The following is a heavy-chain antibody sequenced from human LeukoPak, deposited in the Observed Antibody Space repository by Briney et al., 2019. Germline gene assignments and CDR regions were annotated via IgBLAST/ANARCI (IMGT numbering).Heavy chain of an antibody. CDR3: ARRRYIRGPVVVNPFDY. CDR2: IHYSGST. CDR1: GGSISSSTYY. Sequence: PSETLSLTCTVSGGSISSSTYYWGWVRQSPGKGLEWIGTIHYSGSTSYNPSLKSRATISVDTSKNQFSLKLSSVTAADTAVYYCARRRYIRGPVVVNPFDYWGQGTLVTVSS. J-gene: IGHJ4*02. V-gene: IGHV4-39*01. D-gene: IGHD1-1*01.